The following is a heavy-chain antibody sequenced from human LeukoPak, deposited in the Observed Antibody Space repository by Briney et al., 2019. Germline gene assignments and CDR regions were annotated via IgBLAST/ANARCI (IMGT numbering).Heavy chain of an antibody. Sequence: SETLSLTCTVSGGSISSYYWSWIRQPPGKGLEWIGYIYYSGSTNYNPSLKSRVTISVDTSKNQFSLKLSSVTAADTAVYYCAREGGYYGSGSTGWFDPWGQGTLVTVSS. D-gene: IGHD3-10*01. J-gene: IGHJ5*02. CDR1: GGSISSYY. CDR3: AREGGYYGSGSTGWFDP. CDR2: IYYSGST. V-gene: IGHV4-59*12.